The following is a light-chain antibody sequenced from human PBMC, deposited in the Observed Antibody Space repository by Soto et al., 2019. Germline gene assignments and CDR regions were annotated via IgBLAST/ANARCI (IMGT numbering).Light chain of an antibody. V-gene: IGKV3-15*01. Sequence: EIVMTQSPATLSVSPGERATLSCRASQSVSSNLAWYQQKPGQAPRLLIYGASTRATGIPARFSGSGSGTEFTRTISSLQSEDFAVYYCQQYNNWPFPVGPGTKVDIK. CDR1: QSVSSN. CDR2: GAS. CDR3: QQYNNWPFP. J-gene: IGKJ3*01.